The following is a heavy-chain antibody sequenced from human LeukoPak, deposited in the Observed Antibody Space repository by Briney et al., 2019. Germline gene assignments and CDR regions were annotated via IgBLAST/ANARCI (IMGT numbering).Heavy chain of an antibody. V-gene: IGHV4-59*01. D-gene: IGHD3-22*01. CDR1: GASISSYY. J-gene: IGHJ4*02. Sequence: SETLSLTCTVSGASISSYYWSWIRQPPGKGLEWIGYIYYSGSTNYNPALKSRVTISEDTSKNQISLKLSSVTAADTAVYYCSRVRGYYDSSGYDYWGQGTLVTVSS. CDR2: IYYSGST. CDR3: SRVRGYYDSSGYDY.